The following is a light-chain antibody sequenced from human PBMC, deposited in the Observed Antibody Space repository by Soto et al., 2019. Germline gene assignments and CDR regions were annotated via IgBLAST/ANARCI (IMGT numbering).Light chain of an antibody. J-gene: IGKJ1*01. CDR3: QQYNNWPRT. Sequence: EIVLTQSPGTLSLSPGDRATLSCRASHSISTNLAWYQQKPGQAPRLLIYGASTRATGIPARFSGSGSGTEFTLTISSLQSEDFAVYYCQQYNNWPRTFGQGTKVDI. CDR2: GAS. V-gene: IGKV3-15*01. CDR1: HSISTN.